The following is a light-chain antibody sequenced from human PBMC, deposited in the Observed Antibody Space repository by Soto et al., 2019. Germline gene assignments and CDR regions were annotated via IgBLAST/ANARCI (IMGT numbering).Light chain of an antibody. V-gene: IGKV3-20*01. Sequence: EIFLTQSPCTLSLSPVEIATLSCRASQSVSSSYLAWYQQKPGQAPRLLIYGASSRATGIPDRFSGSGSGTDFTLTISRLEPEDFAVYYCQQSETFGQGTKVDTK. CDR2: GAS. J-gene: IGKJ1*01. CDR3: QQSET. CDR1: QSVSSSY.